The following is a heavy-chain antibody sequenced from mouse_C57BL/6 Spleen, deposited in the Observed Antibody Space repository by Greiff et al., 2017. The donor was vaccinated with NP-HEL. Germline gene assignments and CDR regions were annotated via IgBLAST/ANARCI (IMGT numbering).Heavy chain of an antibody. CDR3: TREDYYYGMDY. V-gene: IGHV5-9-1*02. Sequence: EVMLVESGEGLVKPGGSLKLSCAASGFTFSSYAMSWVRQTPEKRLEWVAYISSGGDYIYYADTVKGRFTISRDNARNTLYLQMSSLKSEDTAMYYCTREDYYYGMDYWGQGTSVTVSS. J-gene: IGHJ4*01. CDR1: GFTFSSYA. CDR2: ISSGGDYI.